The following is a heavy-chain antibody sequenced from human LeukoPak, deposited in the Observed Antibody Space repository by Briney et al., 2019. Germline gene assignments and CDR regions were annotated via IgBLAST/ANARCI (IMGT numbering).Heavy chain of an antibody. CDR3: ARGPYSSGPIYFDY. CDR2: IYSGGST. V-gene: IGHV3-53*01. CDR1: GFTVSSNY. Sequence: GGSLRLSCAASGFTVSSNYMSWVRQAPGKGLEWVSVIYSGGSTYYADSVKGRFTISRDNSKNTLYLQMNSLRAEDTAVYYCARGPYSSGPIYFDYWGQGTLVTVSS. J-gene: IGHJ4*02. D-gene: IGHD6-19*01.